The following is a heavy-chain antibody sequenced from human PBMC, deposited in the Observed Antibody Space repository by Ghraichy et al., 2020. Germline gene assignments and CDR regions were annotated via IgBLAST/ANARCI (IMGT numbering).Heavy chain of an antibody. CDR3: ARTVPAATYFDY. CDR2: IYYSGST. CDR1: GGSISSGDYY. Sequence: SQTLSLTCTVSGGSISSGDYYWSRIRQPPGKGLEWIGYIYYSGSTYYNPSLKSRVTISVDTSKNQFSLKLSSVTAADTAVYYCARTVPAATYFDYWGQGTLVTVSS. D-gene: IGHD2-2*01. J-gene: IGHJ4*02. V-gene: IGHV4-30-4*01.